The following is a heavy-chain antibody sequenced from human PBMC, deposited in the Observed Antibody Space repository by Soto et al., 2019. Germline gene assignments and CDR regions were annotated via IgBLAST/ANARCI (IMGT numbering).Heavy chain of an antibody. Sequence: QVQLVQSGAEVKKPGASVKVSCKASGYTFTGYYVHWVRQAPGQGLEWMGWINPKTGDTHYGQNFQGWVTMTSDTSISTLYMELRRLTSDDTAVYYCARDGGVYGDYDYWGQGTLVTVSS. CDR3: ARDGGVYGDYDY. D-gene: IGHD4-17*01. V-gene: IGHV1-2*04. J-gene: IGHJ4*02. CDR2: INPKTGDT. CDR1: GYTFTGYY.